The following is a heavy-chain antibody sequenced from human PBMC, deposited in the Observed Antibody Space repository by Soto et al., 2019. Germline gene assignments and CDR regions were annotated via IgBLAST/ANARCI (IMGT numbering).Heavy chain of an antibody. Sequence: QVQLVESGGGVVQPGRSLRLSCAASGFTFSSYGMHWVRQAPGKGREWVAVISHDGSNKYFADSVKGRFTISRDNSPNTLYLQISFLRGEETAVYYCANHLLAVAGYFHGLDVLGHWTTVSVYS. CDR1: GFTFSSYG. D-gene: IGHD6-19*01. CDR3: ANHLLAVAGYFHGLDV. V-gene: IGHV3-30*18. J-gene: IGHJ6*02. CDR2: ISHDGSNK.